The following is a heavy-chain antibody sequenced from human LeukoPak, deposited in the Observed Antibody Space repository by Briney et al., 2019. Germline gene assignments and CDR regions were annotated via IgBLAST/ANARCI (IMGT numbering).Heavy chain of an antibody. CDR2: IWYDGSNK. D-gene: IGHD6-13*01. V-gene: IGHV3-33*01. CDR1: GFTFSSYG. CDR3: ARDTVVFVDSSSWHFDY. J-gene: IGHJ4*02. Sequence: PGRSLRLSCAASGFTFSSYGMHWVRRAPGKGLEWVAVIWYDGSNKYYADSVKGRFTISRDNSKNTLYLQMNSLRAEDTAVYYCARDTVVFVDSSSWHFDYWGQGTLVTVSS.